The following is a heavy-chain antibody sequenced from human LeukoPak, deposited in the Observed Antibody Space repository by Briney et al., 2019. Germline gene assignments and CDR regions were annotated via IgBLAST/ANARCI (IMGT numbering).Heavy chain of an antibody. CDR3: ARLTGYSSESWFDP. CDR2: INHSGST. V-gene: IGHV4-34*01. J-gene: IGHJ5*02. CDR1: GGSFSGYY. D-gene: IGHD3-9*01. Sequence: PSETLSLTCAVYGGSFSGYYWSWIRQPPGKGLEWIGEINHSGSTNYNPSLKSRVTISVHTSKNQFSLKLSSVTAADTAVYYCARLTGYSSESWFDPWGQGTLVTVSS.